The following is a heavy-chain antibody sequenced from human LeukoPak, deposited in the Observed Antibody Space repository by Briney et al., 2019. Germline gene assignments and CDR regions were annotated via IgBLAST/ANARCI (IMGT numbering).Heavy chain of an antibody. CDR1: GYTFTSYG. D-gene: IGHD6-19*01. CDR3: AREWQWLGLIYFDY. CDR2: ISAYNGNT. J-gene: IGHJ4*02. Sequence: ASVTVSCKASGYTFTSYGISWVRQAPGQGLEWMGWISAYNGNTNYAQKLQGRVTMTTDTSTSTAYMELRSLRSDDTAVYYCAREWQWLGLIYFDYWGQGTLVTVPS. V-gene: IGHV1-18*01.